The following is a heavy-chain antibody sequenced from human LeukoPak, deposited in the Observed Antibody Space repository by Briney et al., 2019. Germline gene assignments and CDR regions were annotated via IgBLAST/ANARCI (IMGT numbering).Heavy chain of an antibody. V-gene: IGHV3-30*02. CDR2: IRYDGSNK. Sequence: GGSLRLSCAASGFSFSSYGMHWVRQAPGKGLEWVTFIRYDGSNKYYADSVKGRFTISRDNSKNTLYLQMNSLRTEDTAVYYCAKDSSGSSWYWDYWGQGTLDTVSS. CDR1: GFSFSSYG. CDR3: AKDSSGSSWYWDY. D-gene: IGHD6-13*01. J-gene: IGHJ4*02.